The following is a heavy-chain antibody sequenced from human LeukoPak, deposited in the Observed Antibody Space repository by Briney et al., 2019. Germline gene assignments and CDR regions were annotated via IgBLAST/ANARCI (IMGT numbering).Heavy chain of an antibody. J-gene: IGHJ4*02. CDR3: VRGRVATATFRY. CDR2: INPSGST. V-gene: IGHV4-34*01. Sequence: PSETLSLTCAVYGGSFSGYYWSWIRQPPGKGLEWIGEINPSGSTHYNPSLKSRVTISVDTSKNQFSLNLTSLTAADTAVYYCVRGRVATATFRYWGQGTLVTVSS. CDR1: GGSFSGYY. D-gene: IGHD6-13*01.